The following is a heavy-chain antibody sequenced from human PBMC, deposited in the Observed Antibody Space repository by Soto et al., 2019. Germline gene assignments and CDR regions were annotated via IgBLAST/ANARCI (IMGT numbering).Heavy chain of an antibody. Sequence: EVQVVESGGGFVEPGGSLRLSCAVSSFTFSDAWQSWVRQAPGKGLEWVGRIVSKANGGTADYAAPVRGRFTISRDDSRGTMYLQMNSLNIEDTAVYYCTTDEGDANKFYTLDFWGQGILVTVSS. J-gene: IGHJ4*02. CDR3: TTDEGDANKFYTLDF. D-gene: IGHD2-2*02. CDR2: IVSKANGGTA. CDR1: SFTFSDAW. V-gene: IGHV3-15*04.